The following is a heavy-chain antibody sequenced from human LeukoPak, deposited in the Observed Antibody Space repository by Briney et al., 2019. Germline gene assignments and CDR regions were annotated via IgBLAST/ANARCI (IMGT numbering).Heavy chain of an antibody. J-gene: IGHJ4*02. V-gene: IGHV1-2*02. CDR2: INPNSGDT. CDR3: ARAHSSSWYSFDY. CDR1: GYIFTGYY. D-gene: IGHD6-13*01. Sequence: ASVKVSCKASGYIFTGYYLHWVRQAPGQGLEWMGWINPNSGDTNYAQKFQGRVTMTRDTSISTTYMEVSRLRSDDTAAYYCARAHSSSWYSFDYWGQGTLVTVSS.